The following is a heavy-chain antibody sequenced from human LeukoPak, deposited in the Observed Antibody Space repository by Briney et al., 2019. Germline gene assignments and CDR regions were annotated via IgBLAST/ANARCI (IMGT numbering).Heavy chain of an antibody. CDR2: ITRGSSYM. V-gene: IGHV3-21*01. J-gene: IGHJ4*02. CDR3: ARMGGSITIFGIGY. Sequence: GSLRLSCVASGFTFDDYNMNWVRQAPGKGLEWVSAITRGSSYMNYADSLKGRFTISRDNAKNSLYLQMNSLRAEDTAVYYCARMGGSITIFGIGYWGQGTLVTVSS. D-gene: IGHD3-3*01. CDR1: GFTFDDYN.